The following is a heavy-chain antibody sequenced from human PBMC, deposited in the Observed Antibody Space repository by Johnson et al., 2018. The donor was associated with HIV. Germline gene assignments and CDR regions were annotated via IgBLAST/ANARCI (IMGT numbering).Heavy chain of an antibody. D-gene: IGHD6-13*01. V-gene: IGHV3-15*01. CDR2: IQSKTDGGTT. J-gene: IGHJ3*02. CDR1: GFTFSNAS. CDR3: TTDGYSSSLYDAFDI. Sequence: EVQLVESGGGVVQPGGSLRLSCAASGFTFSNASMSWVRQAPGKGLEWVGRIQSKTDGGTTEYAAPVKGRFTISRDDSTHTLYLQMNSLKNEDTAVYYCTTDGYSSSLYDAFDIWGQGTMVTVSS.